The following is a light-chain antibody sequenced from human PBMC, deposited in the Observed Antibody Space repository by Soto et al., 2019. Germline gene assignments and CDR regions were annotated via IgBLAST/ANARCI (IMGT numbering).Light chain of an antibody. Sequence: DIQMTQSPSSLSASVGDRVTITCQASQDIKNYLNWYQQKPGKAPKLLIYDASNLEIGVPSRFSGSGSGTYFTFTISSLQAEDIATYYCQQYDNLLTFGGGTKVEIK. CDR1: QDIKNY. CDR3: QQYDNLLT. J-gene: IGKJ4*01. V-gene: IGKV1-33*01. CDR2: DAS.